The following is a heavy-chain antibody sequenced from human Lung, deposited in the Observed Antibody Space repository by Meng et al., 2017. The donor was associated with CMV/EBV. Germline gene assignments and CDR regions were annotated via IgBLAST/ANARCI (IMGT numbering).Heavy chain of an antibody. CDR2: TYYSGST. CDR3: ASKPDYYGSGGYYYYGMDV. J-gene: IGHJ6*02. Sequence: TLSLTXTVSGGSISSGGYYWSWIRQHPGKGLEWIGYTYYSGSTYYNPSLKSRVTISVDTSKNQFSLKLSSVTAADTAVYYCASKPDYYGSGGYYYYGMDVWGQGTTVTVSS. V-gene: IGHV4-31*03. D-gene: IGHD3-10*01. CDR1: GGSISSGGYY.